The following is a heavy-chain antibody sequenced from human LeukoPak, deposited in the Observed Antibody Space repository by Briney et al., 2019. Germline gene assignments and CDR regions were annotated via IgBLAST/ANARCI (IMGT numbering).Heavy chain of an antibody. CDR3: ARCPPNYYDSSGYFDY. D-gene: IGHD3-22*01. CDR1: GASISSYY. V-gene: IGHV4-59*01. Sequence: SETLSLTCTVSGASISSYYWSWIRQPPGKGLEWIGYIYYSGSTNYNPSLKSRVTISVDTSKNQFSLKLSSVTAADTAVYYCARCPPNYYDSSGYFDYWGQGTLVTVSS. J-gene: IGHJ4*02. CDR2: IYYSGST.